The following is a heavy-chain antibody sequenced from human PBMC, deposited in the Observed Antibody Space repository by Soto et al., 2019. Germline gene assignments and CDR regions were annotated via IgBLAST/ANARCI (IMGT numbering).Heavy chain of an antibody. CDR2: IYYGGST. Sequence: PSETLSLTCSVSGASVTIPEHYWTWIRHSPGKGLEWIGYIYYGGSTVYNSSRKGRSTVSLDTSKNQFSLNLTSVTAADTAVYFCARGPYCISGDCFPNWFDPWGQGTLVTVSS. CDR3: ARGPYCISGDCFPNWFDP. V-gene: IGHV4-30-4*01. J-gene: IGHJ5*02. CDR1: GASVTIPEHY. D-gene: IGHD2-2*01.